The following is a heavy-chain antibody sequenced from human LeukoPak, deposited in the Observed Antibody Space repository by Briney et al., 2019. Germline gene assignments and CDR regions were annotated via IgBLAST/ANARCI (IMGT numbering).Heavy chain of an antibody. V-gene: IGHV1-18*01. Sequence: GASVKVSCKASGYTFTSYGISWVRQAPGQGLEWMGWISAYNGNTNYAQKLQGRVTMTTDTSTSTAYMELRSLRSDDTAVYYCARDHLLRTPGTLDYWGQGTLVTVSS. CDR3: ARDHLLRTPGTLDY. D-gene: IGHD1-14*01. CDR1: GYTFTSYG. J-gene: IGHJ4*02. CDR2: ISAYNGNT.